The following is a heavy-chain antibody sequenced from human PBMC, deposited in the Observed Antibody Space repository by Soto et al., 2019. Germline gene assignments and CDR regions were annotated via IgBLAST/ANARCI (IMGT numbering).Heavy chain of an antibody. CDR2: IYYSGTT. J-gene: IGHJ4*02. Sequence: SGTPSLTLTVSCGSLRGYYLGWIRPPPGKGLEWIGYIYYSGTTSYNPSLNSRVTMSVDTSKNQFSLKVNSVTAADTAVYYCARESYYGSGATVVAYWGQGTLVTVSS. D-gene: IGHD3-10*01. V-gene: IGHV4-59*01. CDR1: CGSLRGYY. CDR3: ARESYYGSGATVVAY.